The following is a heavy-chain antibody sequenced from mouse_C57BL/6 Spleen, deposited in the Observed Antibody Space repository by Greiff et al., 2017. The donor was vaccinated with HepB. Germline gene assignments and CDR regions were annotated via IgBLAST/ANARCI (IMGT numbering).Heavy chain of an antibody. Sequence: DVQLVESGGDLVKPGGSLKLSCAASGFTFSSYGMSWVRQTPDKRLEWVATISSGGSYTYYPDSVKGRFTISRDNAKNTLYLQMSSLKSEDTAMYYCARDDYYPYWGQGTLVTVSA. V-gene: IGHV5-6*01. D-gene: IGHD2-3*01. CDR3: ARDDYYPY. CDR2: ISSGGSYT. CDR1: GFTFSSYG. J-gene: IGHJ3*01.